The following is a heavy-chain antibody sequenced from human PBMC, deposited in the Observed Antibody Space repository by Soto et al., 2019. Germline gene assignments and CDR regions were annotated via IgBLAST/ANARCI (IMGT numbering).Heavy chain of an antibody. D-gene: IGHD3-10*01. J-gene: IGHJ4*02. CDR2: ISYDGSNK. Sequence: GGSLRLSCAASGFTFSSYGMHWVRQAPGKGLEWVAVISYDGSNKYYADSVKGRFTISRDNSKNTLYLQMNSLRAEDTAVYYCAKDLITMVRGVIIPYLDYWGQGTLVTVSS. CDR3: AKDLITMVRGVIIPYLDY. CDR1: GFTFSSYG. V-gene: IGHV3-30*18.